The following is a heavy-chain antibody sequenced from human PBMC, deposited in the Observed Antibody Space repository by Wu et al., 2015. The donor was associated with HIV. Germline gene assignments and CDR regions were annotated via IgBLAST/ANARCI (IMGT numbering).Heavy chain of an antibody. Sequence: QVQLVQSGAEVKKPGASVKVSCKASGYTFTGYYMHWVRQAPGQGLEWMGWINPNSGGTNYAQKFQGRVTMTRDTSISTAYMELSRLRSDDTAVYYCARVLMVRGVISHNWFDPWGQGTLVHRLL. CDR1: GYTFTGYY. J-gene: IGHJ5*02. V-gene: IGHV1-2*02. CDR2: INPNSGGT. D-gene: IGHD3-10*01. CDR3: ARVLMVRGVISHNWFDP.